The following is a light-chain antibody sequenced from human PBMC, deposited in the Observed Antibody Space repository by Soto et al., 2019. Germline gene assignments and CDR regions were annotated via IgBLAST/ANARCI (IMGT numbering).Light chain of an antibody. Sequence: DLQMTQSPSSLSASVGDRVTITCRASQPIINYLNWYQQKSGGAPKLLIYGTSKLHSGFPSRFVGSGSATDFSLTINSLHPEAVATYICQQSYTTPWTLGRGTKVEVK. J-gene: IGKJ1*01. CDR1: QPIINY. CDR2: GTS. V-gene: IGKV1-39*01. CDR3: QQSYTTPWT.